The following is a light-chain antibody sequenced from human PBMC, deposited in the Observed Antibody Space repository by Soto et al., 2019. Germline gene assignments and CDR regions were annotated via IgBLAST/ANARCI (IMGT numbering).Light chain of an antibody. Sequence: SSELTQPPSVSVSPGQTASITCSGDKLGDKYACWYQQKPGQSPVLVIYQDSKRPSGIPERFSGSNSGNTATLTISGTQAMDEADYYCQAWDSSTAPYVVFGGGTKVTVL. V-gene: IGLV3-1*01. J-gene: IGLJ2*01. CDR3: QAWDSSTAPYVV. CDR1: KLGDKY. CDR2: QDS.